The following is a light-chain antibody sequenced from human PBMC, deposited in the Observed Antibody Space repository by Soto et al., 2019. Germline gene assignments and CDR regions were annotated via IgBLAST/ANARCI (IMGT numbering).Light chain of an antibody. CDR1: QRVSFF. CDR2: EAS. V-gene: IGKV1-39*01. Sequence: DIQMTQSPSSLSAFVGDRVTISCRASQRVSFFLNWYQQKPGKAPQRLIFEASRLEVGVPSRFSGSGSGTDFTLTISSLQPEDFATYYCQQSFSAPPTFGQGTRVEIK. J-gene: IGKJ1*01. CDR3: QQSFSAPPT.